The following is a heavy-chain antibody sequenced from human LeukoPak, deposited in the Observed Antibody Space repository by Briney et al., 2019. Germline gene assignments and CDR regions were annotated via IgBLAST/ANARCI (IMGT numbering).Heavy chain of an antibody. D-gene: IGHD6-13*01. CDR1: GFTFSSYS. J-gene: IGHJ6*04. V-gene: IGHV3-21*01. CDR2: ISSSSSYI. CDR3: ARDRGIAAAGPVALDV. Sequence: PGGSLRLSCAASGFTFSSYSRNWVRQAPGKGLEWVSSISSSSSYIYYADSVKGRFTISSDNAKNSLYLQMNSLRAEDTAVYYCARDRGIAAAGPVALDVWGKGTTVTVSS.